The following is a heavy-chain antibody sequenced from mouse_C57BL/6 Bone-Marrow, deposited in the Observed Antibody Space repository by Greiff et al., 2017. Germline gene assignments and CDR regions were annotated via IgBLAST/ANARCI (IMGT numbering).Heavy chain of an antibody. D-gene: IGHD1-1*01. CDR1: GYTFTRYD. V-gene: IGHV1-85*01. CDR2: IYPKDGST. Sequence: VQLQQSGPELVKPGASVKLSCKASGYTFTRYDINWVKQRPGQGLEWIGLIYPKDGSTKYNEKFKGKATFTVDTSSSTAYIELHSLTSEDSAVYFCARDYGSSYWYFDVWGTGTTVTVSS. CDR3: ARDYGSSYWYFDV. J-gene: IGHJ1*03.